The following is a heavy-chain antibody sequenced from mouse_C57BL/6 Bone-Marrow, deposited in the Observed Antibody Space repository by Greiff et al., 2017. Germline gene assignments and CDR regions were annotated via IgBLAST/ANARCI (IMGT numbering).Heavy chain of an antibody. CDR1: GYTFTSYW. J-gene: IGHJ2*01. CDR2: ISPGSGST. Sequence: VQLQQPGAELVKPGASVKMSCKASGYTFTSYWLTWVKQRPGQGLEWIGDISPGSGSTNYNAKFKSKATLTVDTSSSTAYMQLSSLTSEDSAVYYCANYGSSYYLDYWGQGTTLTVSS. D-gene: IGHD1-1*01. CDR3: ANYGSSYYLDY. V-gene: IGHV1-55*01.